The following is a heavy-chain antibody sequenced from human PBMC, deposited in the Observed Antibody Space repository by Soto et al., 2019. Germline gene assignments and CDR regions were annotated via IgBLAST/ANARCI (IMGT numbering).Heavy chain of an antibody. D-gene: IGHD3-22*01. CDR3: ARGRTVRNYADDSSDYFYFFDY. V-gene: IGHV4-59*01. CDR2: VYYTGST. CDR1: GDSISTFY. Sequence: QSLTCTVSGDSISTFYWGWMRQSPGKELEWIGYVYYTGSTNYNPSLKSRVTISVDRSKNQFSLKLTSANAADTAVYYCARGRTVRNYADDSSDYFYFFDYWGQGTQVTV. J-gene: IGHJ4*02.